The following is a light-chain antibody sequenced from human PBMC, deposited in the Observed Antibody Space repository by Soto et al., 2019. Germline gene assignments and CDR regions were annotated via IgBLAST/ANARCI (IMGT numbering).Light chain of an antibody. CDR1: RDIGTW. CDR3: HHHETYPHA. V-gene: IGKV1-5*03. CDR2: RAS. J-gene: IGKJ4*01. Sequence: TQMTQSPSTLSASVGDSVSITGRASRDIGTWLAWFQQKPGRAPNLLIYRASTLARGVPSRFSGSGSGTEFTLTISSLQPDGFATYYGHHHETYPHAFGGATKVDI.